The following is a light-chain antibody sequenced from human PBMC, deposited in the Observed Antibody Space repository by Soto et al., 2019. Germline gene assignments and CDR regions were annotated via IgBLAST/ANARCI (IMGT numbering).Light chain of an antibody. V-gene: IGKV3-20*01. Sequence: EIVLTQSPSTLSLSPGERATLSCRASQSVSTSYLAWYQQKPGQAPRLLIYGASSRATGIPDRFSGSGSGADFTLPISRLEPEDCAVYYCQQYGSVPLTFGGWTKVAVK. CDR3: QQYGSVPLT. J-gene: IGKJ4*01. CDR2: GAS. CDR1: QSVSTSY.